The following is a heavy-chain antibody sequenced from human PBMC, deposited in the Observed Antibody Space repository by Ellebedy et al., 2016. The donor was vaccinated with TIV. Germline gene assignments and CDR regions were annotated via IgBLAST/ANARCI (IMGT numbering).Heavy chain of an antibody. J-gene: IGHJ4*02. Sequence: GESLKISCKGSGYTFTNYWIGWVRQRPGKGLDWMGIIYPGDSNVLYSPSFQGHVTISADKSVSTAYLHWSTLRASDTATYYCARRHSAMDYFEDWGQGSLVTVS. CDR1: GYTFTNYW. CDR3: ARRHSAMDYFED. V-gene: IGHV5-51*01. CDR2: IYPGDSNV. D-gene: IGHD2-8*01.